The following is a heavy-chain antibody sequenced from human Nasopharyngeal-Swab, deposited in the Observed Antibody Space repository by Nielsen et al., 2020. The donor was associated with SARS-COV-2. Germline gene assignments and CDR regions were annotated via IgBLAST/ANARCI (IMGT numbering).Heavy chain of an antibody. CDR1: GFTFSSYA. V-gene: IGHV3-23*01. J-gene: IGHJ3*02. D-gene: IGHD3-9*01. Sequence: GESLKISCAASGFTFSSYAMSWVRQAPGKGLEWVSAISGSGGSTYYADSVKGRFTISRDNSKNTLYLQMNSLRAEDTAVYYCAKKLENILRYLDWLLDAFDIWGQGTMVTVSS. CDR2: ISGSGGST. CDR3: AKKLENILRYLDWLLDAFDI.